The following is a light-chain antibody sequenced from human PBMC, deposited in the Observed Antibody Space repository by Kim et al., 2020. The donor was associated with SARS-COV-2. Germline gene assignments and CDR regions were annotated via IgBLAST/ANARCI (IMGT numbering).Light chain of an antibody. V-gene: IGLV1-44*01. CDR2: SND. CDR1: SSNIGINT. CDR3: AAWDDSLRGDV. J-gene: IGLJ1*01. Sequence: QSVLTQPPSASGTPGQRVTISCSGSSSNIGINTVNWYQQVSGTVPKLLIYSNDQRPSEVPDRFSGSKSGTSASLAISGLQSEDEADYYCAAWDDSLRGDVFGTGTKVTV.